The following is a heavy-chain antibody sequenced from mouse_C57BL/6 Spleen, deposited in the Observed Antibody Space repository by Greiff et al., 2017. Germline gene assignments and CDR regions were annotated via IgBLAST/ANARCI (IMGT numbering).Heavy chain of an antibody. CDR3: ARQGLGGSFAY. CDR1: GFTFSDYY. Sequence: EVKLMESGGGLVQPGGSLKLSCAASGFTFSDYYMYWVRQTPEQRLEWVAYISNGGGSTYYPDTVKGRFTVTRDNAKNTLYLQMSRLKSEDTAMDYCARQGLGGSFAYWGQGTLVTVSA. D-gene: IGHD4-1*01. J-gene: IGHJ3*01. CDR2: ISNGGGST. V-gene: IGHV5-12*01.